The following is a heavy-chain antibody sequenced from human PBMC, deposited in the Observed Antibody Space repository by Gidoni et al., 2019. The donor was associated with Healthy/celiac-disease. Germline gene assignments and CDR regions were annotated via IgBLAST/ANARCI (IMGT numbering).Heavy chain of an antibody. J-gene: IGHJ4*02. D-gene: IGHD6-6*01. V-gene: IGHV4-4*07. CDR1: GGSIRSYY. CDR3: AGGGGSIAALYYFDY. CDR2: VYTRGGT. Sequence: QVQLQESGPGLVKPSETLSLTCSVSGGSIRSYYWSWIRQPAGKGLEWIGHVYTRGGTKYNPSLKSRVTRSVDTSKTQLSLRLGAVTAGEAAVYYCAGGGGSIAALYYFDYWGQGTLVTVSS.